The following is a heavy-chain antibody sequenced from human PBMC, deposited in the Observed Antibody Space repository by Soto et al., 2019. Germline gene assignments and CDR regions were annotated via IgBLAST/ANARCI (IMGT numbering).Heavy chain of an antibody. Sequence: EVQLVESGGGLVKPGGSLRLSCAASGFTFSNAWMNWVRQAPGKGLEWVGRIKSKTDGGTTDYAAPVKGRFTISRDDSQNTLYLQMNSLKTEDTAVYYCRLERDRAMVNDYWGQGTLVTVSS. D-gene: IGHD5-18*01. CDR1: GFTFSNAW. CDR2: IKSKTDGGTT. J-gene: IGHJ4*02. CDR3: RLERDRAMVNDY. V-gene: IGHV3-15*07.